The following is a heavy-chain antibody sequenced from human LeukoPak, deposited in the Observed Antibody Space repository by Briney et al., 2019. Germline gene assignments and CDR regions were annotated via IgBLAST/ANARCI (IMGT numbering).Heavy chain of an antibody. J-gene: IGHJ6*03. CDR3: AKNRGAGSHYYYHMNV. V-gene: IGHV3-23*01. CDR1: GFTFSTYA. D-gene: IGHD1-26*01. CDR2: ISGSGGGT. Sequence: GGSLRLSCAASGFTFSTYAMSWVRQAAGKGLEWVSLISGSGGGTYYADSVKGRFTISRDNSKNTLYLQLNSLRVEDKAVYYCAKNRGAGSHYYYHMNVWGKGTTVTVSS.